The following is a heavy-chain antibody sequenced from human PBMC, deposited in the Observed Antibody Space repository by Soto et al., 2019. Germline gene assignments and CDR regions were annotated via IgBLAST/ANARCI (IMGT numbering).Heavy chain of an antibody. CDR3: ARDMGESSSLYGMDV. Sequence: QVQLVQSGAEVKKPGASVKVSCKASGYTFTSYYMHWVRQAPGQGLEWMGIINPSGGSTSYAQKFQGRVTMTRDASTSTVYMELSSLRSEDTAVYYCARDMGESSSLYGMDVWGQGTTVTVSS. J-gene: IGHJ6*02. CDR2: INPSGGST. D-gene: IGHD6-13*01. CDR1: GYTFTSYY. V-gene: IGHV1-46*01.